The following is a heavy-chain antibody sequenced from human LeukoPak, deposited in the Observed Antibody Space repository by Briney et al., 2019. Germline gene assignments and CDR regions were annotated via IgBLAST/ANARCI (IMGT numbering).Heavy chain of an antibody. CDR3: AREDYYGSGSYYGGPDY. J-gene: IGHJ4*02. CDR2: INWNGGRT. CDR1: GFTFDDYG. Sequence: GXXLRLSCAASGFTFDDYGMSWVRHAPGKGLEWVSGINWNGGRTVYADSVKGRFNMSRDKGKKCVYMKMNSLRAEDTALYYCAREDYYGSGSYYGGPDYWGQGTLVTVSS. V-gene: IGHV3-20*04. D-gene: IGHD3-10*01.